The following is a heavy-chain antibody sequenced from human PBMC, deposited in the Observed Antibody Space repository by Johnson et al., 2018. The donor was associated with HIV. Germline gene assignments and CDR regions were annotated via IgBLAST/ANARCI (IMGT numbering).Heavy chain of an antibody. Sequence: MLLVESGGGWVQPGGSLRLSCAASGFTFDDYAMHWVRQAPGKGLEWVSVIYSGGSTYYADSVKGRFTISRENPKNSLYHQMNSLRAGDTAIYYCARGGSSGWSGFLAFDIWGQGTMVTVSS. V-gene: IGHV3-66*01. CDR3: ARGGSSGWSGFLAFDI. CDR1: GFTFDDYA. D-gene: IGHD6-19*01. J-gene: IGHJ3*02. CDR2: IYSGGST.